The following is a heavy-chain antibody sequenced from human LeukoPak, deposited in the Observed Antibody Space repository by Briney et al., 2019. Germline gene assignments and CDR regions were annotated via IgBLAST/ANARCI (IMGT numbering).Heavy chain of an antibody. CDR2: IYYSGST. J-gene: IGHJ6*03. CDR3: ARTTEGGYTYDYFYYYYMDV. Sequence: SETLSLTCTVSGCSLSSYYWSWIRQPPGKGLEWIGYIYYSGSTNYNPSLKSRVTISVDMSKNQFSLKLSAVTAADTAVYYCARTTEGGYTYDYFYYYYMDVWGKGTTVTISS. V-gene: IGHV4-59*01. D-gene: IGHD5-18*01. CDR1: GCSLSSYY.